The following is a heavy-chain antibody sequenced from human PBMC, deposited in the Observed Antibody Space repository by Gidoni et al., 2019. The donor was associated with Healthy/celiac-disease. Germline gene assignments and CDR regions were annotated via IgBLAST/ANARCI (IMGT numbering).Heavy chain of an antibody. V-gene: IGHV5-10-1*01. CDR2: IDPSDSYT. CDR3: ARHVRPGAAAGYFDL. Sequence: EVQLVQSGAEVKQPGEPLRISCKGSGYSFTSYWLSWVRQMPGKGLEWMGRIDPSDSYTNYSPSFQGHVTISADKSISTAYLQWSSLKASDTAMYYCARHVRPGAAAGYFDLWGRGTLVTVSS. CDR1: GYSFTSYW. D-gene: IGHD6-13*01. J-gene: IGHJ2*01.